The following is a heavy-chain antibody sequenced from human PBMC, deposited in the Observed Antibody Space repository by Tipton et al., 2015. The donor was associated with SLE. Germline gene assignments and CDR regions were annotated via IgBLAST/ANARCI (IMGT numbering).Heavy chain of an antibody. V-gene: IGHV4-39*07. J-gene: IGHJ4*02. CDR3: ARGGGWGWTYYFDY. CDR1: GDSVSSSSYY. Sequence: TLSLTCIVSGDSVSSSSYYWGWIRLPPGKGLEWIGEVNHSGRANYNPSLKSRVTMSLDTSKNQFSLSLSSVTAADTAVYYCARGGGWGWTYYFDYWGQGTLVTVSS. D-gene: IGHD7-27*01. CDR2: VNHSGRA.